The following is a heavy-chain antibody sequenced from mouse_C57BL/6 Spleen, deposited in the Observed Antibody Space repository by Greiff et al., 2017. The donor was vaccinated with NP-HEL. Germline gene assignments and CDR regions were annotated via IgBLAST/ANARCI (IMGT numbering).Heavy chain of an antibody. CDR3: ARQRAYYDYDGAFAY. Sequence: EVKLMESGGGLVQPGGSLKLSCAASGFTFSDYYMYWVRQTPEKRLEWVAYISNGGGSTYYPDTVKGRFTISRDNAKNTLYLQMSRLKSEDTAMYYCARQRAYYDYDGAFAYWGQGTLVTVSA. J-gene: IGHJ3*01. V-gene: IGHV5-12*01. D-gene: IGHD2-4*01. CDR1: GFTFSDYY. CDR2: ISNGGGST.